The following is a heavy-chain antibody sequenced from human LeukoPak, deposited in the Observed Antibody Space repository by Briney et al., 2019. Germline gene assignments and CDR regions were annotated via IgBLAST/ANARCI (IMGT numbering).Heavy chain of an antibody. CDR1: GFTFSSYA. CDR3: ANTMPRDRDH. CDR2: ISGSGGST. V-gene: IGHV3-23*01. Sequence: PGGSLRLSCAASGFTFSSYAMSWVRQAPGKGLEWVSAISGSGGSTYYADSVKGRFTISRDNYKNTLSLQMDSLRAADTAVYSCANTMPRDRDHWGRGILVTVSS. J-gene: IGHJ4*02. D-gene: IGHD5-24*01.